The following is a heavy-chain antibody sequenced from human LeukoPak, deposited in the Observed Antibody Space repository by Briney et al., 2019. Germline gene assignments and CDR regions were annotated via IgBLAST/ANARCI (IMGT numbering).Heavy chain of an antibody. CDR1: GYTFTSYG. CDR3: AREFPLYSSGMEYFDY. CDR2: IIPILGIV. Sequence: GASVKVSCKASGYTFTSYGISWVRQAPGQGLEWMGRIIPILGIVNYAQKFQGRVTITADKSTSTAHMELSSLRSEDTAVYYCAREFPLYSSGMEYFDYWGQGTLVTVSS. D-gene: IGHD6-19*01. V-gene: IGHV1-69*04. J-gene: IGHJ4*02.